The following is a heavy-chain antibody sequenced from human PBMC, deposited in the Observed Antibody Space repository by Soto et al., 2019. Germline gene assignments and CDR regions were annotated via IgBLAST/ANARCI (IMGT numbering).Heavy chain of an antibody. CDR1: GGILRTYY. J-gene: IGHJ6*03. CDR2: IYYSGST. Sequence: PSETLSHPCTVSGGILRTYYWSWIRQPPGKGLEWIGYIYYSGSTNYNPSLKSRVTISVDTSKNQFSLKLSSVTAADTAVYYCARSPGISVTVTYYYNYTVVSDKGTSGTGSS. V-gene: IGHV4-59*01. D-gene: IGHD2-21*02. CDR3: ARSPGISVTVTYYYNYTVV.